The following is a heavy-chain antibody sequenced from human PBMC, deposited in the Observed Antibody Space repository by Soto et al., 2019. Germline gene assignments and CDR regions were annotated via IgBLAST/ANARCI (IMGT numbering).Heavy chain of an antibody. V-gene: IGHV3-30*18. J-gene: IGHJ4*02. Sequence: PGGSLRLSCAASGFTFSSYGMSWVRQAPGKGLEWVAVISYDGSNKYYADSVKGRFTISRDNSKNTLYLQMNSLRAEDTAVYYCAKVPLLEWFGGLLPRNYFDYWGQGTLVTVSS. D-gene: IGHD3-10*01. CDR1: GFTFSSYG. CDR2: ISYDGSNK. CDR3: AKVPLLEWFGGLLPRNYFDY.